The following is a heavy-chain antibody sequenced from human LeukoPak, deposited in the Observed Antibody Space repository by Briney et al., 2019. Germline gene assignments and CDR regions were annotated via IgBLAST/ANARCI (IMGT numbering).Heavy chain of an antibody. CDR3: ARLPNYTPGWLNWLDP. J-gene: IGHJ5*02. CDR2: ISASGNST. Sequence: GGSLRLSCAASGFTFSSYAMSWVRQAPGKGLEWVSGISASGNSTYYADSVKGRFTISRDNSKNTLYLRMNSLRAEDTAIYYCARLPNYTPGWLNWLDPWGQGTLVTVSS. V-gene: IGHV3-23*01. D-gene: IGHD2-2*02. CDR1: GFTFSSYA.